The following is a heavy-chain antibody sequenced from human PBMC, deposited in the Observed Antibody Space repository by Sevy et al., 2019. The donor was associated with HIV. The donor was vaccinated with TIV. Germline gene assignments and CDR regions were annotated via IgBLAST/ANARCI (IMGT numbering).Heavy chain of an antibody. CDR2: ISSSSSTI. CDR1: GFTFSSYS. V-gene: IGHV3-48*02. Sequence: GGSLRLSCAASGFTFSSYSMNWVRQAPGKGLEWVSYISSSSSTIYYADSVKGRFTISRDNAKNSWYLQMNSLRDEDTAVYYCAGAYYYDSSGVDAFDFWGQGTMVTVSS. CDR3: AGAYYYDSSGVDAFDF. J-gene: IGHJ3*01. D-gene: IGHD3-22*01.